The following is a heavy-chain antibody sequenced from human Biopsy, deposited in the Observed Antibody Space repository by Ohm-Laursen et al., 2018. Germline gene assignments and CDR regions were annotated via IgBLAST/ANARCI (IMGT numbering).Heavy chain of an antibody. Sequence: GTLSLTCSVSGGSLSSSTYYWTWIRQPPGKGLEWIGHISCTGYTSYNASLKSRVTISVDTSRNHFSLRLSSLTAADTAVYYCARGSNDFGGLYFPRWGQGTLLTVSS. CDR1: GGSLSSSTYY. V-gene: IGHV4-61*03. CDR3: ARGSNDFGGLYFPR. J-gene: IGHJ4*02. D-gene: IGHD4-23*01. CDR2: ISCTGYT.